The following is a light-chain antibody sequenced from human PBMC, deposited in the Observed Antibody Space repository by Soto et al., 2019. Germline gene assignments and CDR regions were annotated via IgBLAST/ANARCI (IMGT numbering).Light chain of an antibody. V-gene: IGLV1-40*01. CDR2: GNS. CDR3: QSYDSSLRGWV. Sequence: QSVLTQPPSVSGAPGQRGTVSCTGSSSNLGAGYDVHWYQRLPGTAPKLLISGNSNRPSGVPDRFSGSKSGTSASLAITGLRAEDEADYYCQSYDSSLRGWVFGGGTKLTV. J-gene: IGLJ3*02. CDR1: SSNLGAGYD.